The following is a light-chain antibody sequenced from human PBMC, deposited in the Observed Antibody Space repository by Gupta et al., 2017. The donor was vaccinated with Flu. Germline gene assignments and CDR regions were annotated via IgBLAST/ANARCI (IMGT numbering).Light chain of an antibody. Sequence: DIQVTQSPSSLSASVGDRVTITCRASQSIGNYLNWYQQMPERAPKLLIYAAFTLQSGVPSRFSVSGSGTDFTLTISRLQPEDFGTYWCQQSDLSPWTFGQGTTVEIK. CDR2: AAF. J-gene: IGKJ1*01. CDR1: QSIGNY. V-gene: IGKV1-39*01. CDR3: QQSDLSPWT.